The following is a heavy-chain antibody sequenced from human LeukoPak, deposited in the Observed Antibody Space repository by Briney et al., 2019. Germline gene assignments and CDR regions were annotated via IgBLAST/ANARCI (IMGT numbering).Heavy chain of an antibody. V-gene: IGHV7-4-1*02. CDR3: ARSPIAARPLGYAFDI. Sequence: GASVKVSCKASGYTFTSYAVNWVRQAPGQGLEWMGWINTNTGNPTYAQGFTGRFVFSLDTSVSTAYLQISSLKAEDTAVYYCARSPIAARPLGYAFDIWGQGTMVTVSS. D-gene: IGHD6-6*01. CDR2: INTNTGNP. CDR1: GYTFTSYA. J-gene: IGHJ3*02.